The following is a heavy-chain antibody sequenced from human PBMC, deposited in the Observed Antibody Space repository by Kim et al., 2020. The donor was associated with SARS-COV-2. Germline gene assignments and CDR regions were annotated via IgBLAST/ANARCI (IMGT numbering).Heavy chain of an antibody. CDR3: AKGTTCGYFPIDV. D-gene: IGHD5-18*01. J-gene: IGHJ4*02. V-gene: IGHV3-30*07. Sequence: YADSVKGRFTISRDNSKNTLYLQMNSLRDEDTAVYYCAKGTTCGYFPIDVWGQGTLVTVSS.